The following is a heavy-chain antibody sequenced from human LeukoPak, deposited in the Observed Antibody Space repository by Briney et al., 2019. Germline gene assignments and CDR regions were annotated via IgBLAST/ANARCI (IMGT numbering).Heavy chain of an antibody. CDR1: GGSISSYY. V-gene: IGHV4-59*01. CDR2: IYYSGST. J-gene: IGHJ4*02. CDR3: ARGMAGRLAPFDY. D-gene: IGHD6-6*01. Sequence: SETLSLTCTVSGGSISSYYWSWIRQLPGKGLEWIGYIYYSGSTNYNPSLKSRVTILVDTSQNQFSLTLNSVTAADTALYYCARGMAGRLAPFDYWGQGTLVTVSS.